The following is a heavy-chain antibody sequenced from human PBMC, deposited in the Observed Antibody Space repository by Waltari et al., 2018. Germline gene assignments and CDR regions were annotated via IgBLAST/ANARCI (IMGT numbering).Heavy chain of an antibody. CDR3: ARGEKAGMPDDY. J-gene: IGHJ4*02. V-gene: IGHV4-59*01. CDR2: IYYSGST. Sequence: QVQLQESGPGLVKPSETLSLTCTVSGGSISSYYWSWIRQPPGKGLEWIGYIYYSGSTNYNPSLKSRVTISVDTSKNQFSLKLSSVTAADTAVYYCARGEKAGMPDDYWGQGTLVTVSS. CDR1: GGSISSYY. D-gene: IGHD2-2*01.